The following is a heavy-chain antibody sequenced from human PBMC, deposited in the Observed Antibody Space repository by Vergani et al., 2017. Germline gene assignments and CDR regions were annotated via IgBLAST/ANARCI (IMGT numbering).Heavy chain of an antibody. J-gene: IGHJ4*02. V-gene: IGHV4-31*11. Sequence: QVQLQESGPGVVKPSQTLSLTCAVSGGSISSGDHCWSWIRQRPGKGLEWIGYIFYSGTTYDHPSLRSRVTMSIDTSKNQFSLRLTSVTAADTAVYYCATGARPFDIGGQGTLVTVSS. CDR1: GGSISSGDHC. CDR2: IFYSGTT. CDR3: ATGARPFDI. D-gene: IGHD7-27*01.